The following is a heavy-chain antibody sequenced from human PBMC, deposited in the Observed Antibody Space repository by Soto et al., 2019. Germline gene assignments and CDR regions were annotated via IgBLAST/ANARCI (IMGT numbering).Heavy chain of an antibody. CDR2: ISYDGSNK. Sequence: PGGSLRLSCAASGFTFSSYAMHWVRQAPGKGLEWVAVISYDGSNKYYADSVKGRFTISRDNSKNTLYLQMNSLRAEDTAVYYCARRYCISTSCYLPRVHYGMDVWGQGTTVTVSS. V-gene: IGHV3-30-3*01. CDR1: GFTFSSYA. CDR3: ARRYCISTSCYLPRVHYGMDV. D-gene: IGHD2-2*01. J-gene: IGHJ6*02.